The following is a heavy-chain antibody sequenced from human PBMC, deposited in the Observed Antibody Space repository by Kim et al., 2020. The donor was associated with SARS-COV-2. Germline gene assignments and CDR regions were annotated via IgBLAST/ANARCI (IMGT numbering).Heavy chain of an antibody. V-gene: IGHV3-11*05. Sequence: TNYAAAVKGRFTISRDTAKNSLYLQMNSLRAEDTAVYYCARVRSYGPFDYWGQGTLVTVSS. CDR3: ARVRSYGPFDY. CDR2: T. J-gene: IGHJ4*02. D-gene: IGHD5-18*01.